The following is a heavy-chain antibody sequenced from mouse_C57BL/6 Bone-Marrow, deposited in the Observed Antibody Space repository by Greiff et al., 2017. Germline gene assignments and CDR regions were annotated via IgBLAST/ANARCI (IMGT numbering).Heavy chain of an antibody. V-gene: IGHV1-59*01. CDR2: IDPSDSYT. Sequence: VQLQQPGAELVRPGTSVKLSCKASGYTFTSYWMHWVKQRPGQGLEWIGVIDPSDSYTNYNQKFKGKATLTVDTSSSTAYMQLSSLTSEDSAVYYGARGGTTVVATNYWGQGTTLTVSS. CDR3: ARGGTTVVATNY. CDR1: GYTFTSYW. D-gene: IGHD1-1*01. J-gene: IGHJ2*01.